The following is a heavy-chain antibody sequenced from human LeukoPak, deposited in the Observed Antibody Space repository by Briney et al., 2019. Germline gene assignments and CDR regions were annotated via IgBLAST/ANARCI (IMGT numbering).Heavy chain of an antibody. CDR3: ARDSALSITIFGVVDY. CDR2: IRYDGSNK. V-gene: IGHV3-30*02. D-gene: IGHD3-3*01. J-gene: IGHJ4*02. CDR1: GFTLSSYG. Sequence: GGSLRLSCAASGFTLSSYGIHWVRQAPGRGLEWVAFIRYDGSNKYYADSVKGRFTISRDNSKNTLYLQMNSLRAEDTAVYYCARDSALSITIFGVVDYWGQGTLVTVSS.